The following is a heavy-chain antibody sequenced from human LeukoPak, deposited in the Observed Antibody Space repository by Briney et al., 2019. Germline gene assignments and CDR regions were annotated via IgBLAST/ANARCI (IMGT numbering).Heavy chain of an antibody. CDR3: ARDFPRYREDFDY. J-gene: IGHJ4*02. CDR2: INPNSGGT. CDR1: VYTFTDYY. V-gene: IGHV1-2*02. Sequence: GASEKVSCKASVYTFTDYYMHWVRPAPPQGLEWMGWINPNSGGTNYAQKFQGRVTMTRDTSISTASMELSRLRSDDTAVYYCARDFPRYREDFDYWGQGTLVTVSS. D-gene: IGHD1-26*01.